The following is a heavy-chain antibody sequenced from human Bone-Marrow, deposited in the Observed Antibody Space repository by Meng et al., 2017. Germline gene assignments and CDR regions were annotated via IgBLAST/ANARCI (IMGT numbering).Heavy chain of an antibody. CDR3: TALTYDSRGYLGGAN. J-gene: IGHJ4*02. CDR2: IKSKTDGGTT. CDR1: GFSFSNAW. D-gene: IGHD3-22*01. V-gene: IGHV3-15*01. Sequence: GGSLRLSCAASGFSFSNAWMTWVRQAPGKGLEWVGRIKSKTDGGTTDYAAPVKVRFTISRDDSKSTLYLQMNSLKTEDTAVYYCTALTYDSRGYLGGANWGQGTLVTVSS.